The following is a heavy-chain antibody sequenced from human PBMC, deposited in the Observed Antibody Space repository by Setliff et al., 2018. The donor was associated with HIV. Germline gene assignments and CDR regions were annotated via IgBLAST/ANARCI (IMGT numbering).Heavy chain of an antibody. J-gene: IGHJ4*02. CDR2: IYYSGST. CDR1: GGSISSGSYY. V-gene: IGHV4-39*01. CDR3: ARQAIFGYYDSSGYLDY. D-gene: IGHD3-22*01. Sequence: KTSETLSLTCTVSGGSISSGSYYWGWIRQPPGKGLEWIGSIYYSGSTYYNPSLQSRVTISVDTSKNLFSLGLSSVTASDTAVYYCARQAIFGYYDSSGYLDYWGQGTLVTVSS.